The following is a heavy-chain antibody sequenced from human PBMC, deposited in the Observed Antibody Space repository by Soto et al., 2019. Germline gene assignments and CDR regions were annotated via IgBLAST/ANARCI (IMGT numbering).Heavy chain of an antibody. Sequence: GESLKISCKAGYSFTSYWIAWMRQMPGKGLEWMGIIYPGDSYTRYSPSFQGQVTISADKSTSTAYLQWGSLKASDTGIYYCAASKGERVYYYGFDVWGQGTTVTVSS. J-gene: IGHJ6*02. CDR2: IYPGDSYT. CDR3: AASKGERVYYYGFDV. CDR1: GYSFTSYW. D-gene: IGHD1-1*01. V-gene: IGHV5-51*01.